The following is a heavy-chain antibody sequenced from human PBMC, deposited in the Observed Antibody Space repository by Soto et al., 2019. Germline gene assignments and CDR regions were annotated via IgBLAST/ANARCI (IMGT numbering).Heavy chain of an antibody. CDR1: GASISGFY. V-gene: IGHV4-4*07. CDR2: IYATGTT. CDR3: VSEGLQH. J-gene: IGHJ1*01. Sequence: PSKTLSLACAVSGASISGFYWSWIRKSAGKGLEWIGRIYATGTTDYNPSLKSRVMMSVDTSKKQFSLKLRSVTAADPAGYYGVSEGLQH.